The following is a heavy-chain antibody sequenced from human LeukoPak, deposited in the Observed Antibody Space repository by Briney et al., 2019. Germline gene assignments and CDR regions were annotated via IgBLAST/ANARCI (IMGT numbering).Heavy chain of an antibody. V-gene: IGHV3-7*01. Sequence: GGSLRLSCAASGFPFSSNYMIWLRQAPGKGLEWVANIKQDGSEKLYVDSVKGRFTISRDNAKNSLSLQMNSLRVEDTAVYYCAKEDFYYMGVWGKGTTVTVSS. CDR1: GFPFSSNY. CDR3: AKEDFYYMGV. J-gene: IGHJ6*03. CDR2: IKQDGSEK.